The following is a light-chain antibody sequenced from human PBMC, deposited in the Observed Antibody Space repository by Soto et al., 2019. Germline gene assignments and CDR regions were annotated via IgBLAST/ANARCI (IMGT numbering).Light chain of an antibody. V-gene: IGKV3D-7*01. Sequence: EIVLTHSPVTLSLSPGEIATLSCRSIQTVSRMYLSWFQQKPGQAPRLLIYGTSTRATGIPVRFSGSGSGTDFPLTISSLQPEDFEVYFCHQDFNVPWTFGQGTKVDIK. J-gene: IGKJ1*01. CDR2: GTS. CDR1: QTVSRMY. CDR3: HQDFNVPWT.